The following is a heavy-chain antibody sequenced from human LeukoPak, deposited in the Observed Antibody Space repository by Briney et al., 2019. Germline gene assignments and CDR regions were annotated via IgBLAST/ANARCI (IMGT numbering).Heavy chain of an antibody. J-gene: IGHJ3*02. CDR3: ARSYGSGTDAFDI. CDR2: MHHSGST. V-gene: IGHV4-38-2*02. Sequence: SETLSLTCTVSDFSINSGYHWGWVRQPPGKGLEWIGSMHHSGSTYYNPSLKSRVTMSTDTSKSQFSLKLSSVTAADTAVYYCARSYGSGTDAFDIWGQGTMVTVSS. D-gene: IGHD3-10*01. CDR1: DFSINSGYH.